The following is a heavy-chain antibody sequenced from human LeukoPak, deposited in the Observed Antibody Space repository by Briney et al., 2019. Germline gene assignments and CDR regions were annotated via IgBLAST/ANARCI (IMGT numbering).Heavy chain of an antibody. Sequence: PSETLSLTCAVYGGSFSGYYWSWIRQPPGKGLEWIGEINHSGSTNYNPPLKSRVTISVDTSKNQFSLKLSSVTAADTAVYYCARVPYCSGGSCYPTYYYYYMDVWGKGTTVTVSS. D-gene: IGHD2-15*01. CDR3: ARVPYCSGGSCYPTYYYYYMDV. V-gene: IGHV4-34*01. CDR1: GGSFSGYY. CDR2: INHSGST. J-gene: IGHJ6*03.